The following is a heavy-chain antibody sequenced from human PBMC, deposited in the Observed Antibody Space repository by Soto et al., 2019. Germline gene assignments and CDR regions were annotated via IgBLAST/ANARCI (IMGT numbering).Heavy chain of an antibody. CDR3: ARGAVDTAMVMEDDAFDI. CDR2: IGTAGDT. J-gene: IGHJ3*02. CDR1: GFTFSSYD. D-gene: IGHD5-18*01. Sequence: PGGSLRLSCAASGFTFSSYDMHWFRKATGKGLEWVSAIGTAGDTYYPGSVKGRFTISRENAKNSLYLQMNSLRAGDTAVYYCARGAVDTAMVMEDDAFDIWGQGTMVTVSS. V-gene: IGHV3-13*01.